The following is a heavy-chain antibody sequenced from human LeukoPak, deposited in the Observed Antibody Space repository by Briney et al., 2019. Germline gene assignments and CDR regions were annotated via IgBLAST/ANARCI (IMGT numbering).Heavy chain of an antibody. CDR3: ARGPNYPSPSPFDY. Sequence: SETLSLTCTVSGGSISSYYWSWLRQPPGKGLEWLGCIYYSGSTDYNPSLKSRVTISVDTSKNQFSLKLSSVTAADTAVYYCARGPNYPSPSPFDYWGQGTLVTVSS. J-gene: IGHJ4*02. D-gene: IGHD5-24*01. V-gene: IGHV4-59*08. CDR1: GGSISSYY. CDR2: IYYSGST.